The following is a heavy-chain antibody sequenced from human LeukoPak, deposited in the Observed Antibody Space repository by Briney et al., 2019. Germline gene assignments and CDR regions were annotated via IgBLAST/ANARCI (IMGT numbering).Heavy chain of an antibody. CDR2: IYYSGST. Sequence: SETLSLTCTVSGGSISSYYWSWIRQPPGKGLEWIGYIYYSGSTNYNPSLKSRVTISVDTSKNQFSLKLSSVTAADTAVYYCARLPHRFPNTYYYDSSGSHPTDAFDIWGQGTMVTVSS. CDR3: ARLPHRFPNTYYYDSSGSHPTDAFDI. J-gene: IGHJ3*02. D-gene: IGHD3-22*01. V-gene: IGHV4-59*08. CDR1: GGSISSYY.